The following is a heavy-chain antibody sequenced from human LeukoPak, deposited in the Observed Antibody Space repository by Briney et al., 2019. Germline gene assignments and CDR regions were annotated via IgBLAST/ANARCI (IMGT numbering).Heavy chain of an antibody. CDR2: IYSGGST. Sequence: PGGSLRLSCAASGLTVSSNFMTWVRQAPGQGLEWVSVIYSGGSTYYADSVKDRFTSSRDNSKNMLYLQMNSLRAEDTAVYYCARGGDSLHYWGQGTLVTVSS. CDR1: GLTVSSNF. CDR3: ARGGDSLHY. V-gene: IGHV3-66*01. J-gene: IGHJ4*02. D-gene: IGHD3-10*01.